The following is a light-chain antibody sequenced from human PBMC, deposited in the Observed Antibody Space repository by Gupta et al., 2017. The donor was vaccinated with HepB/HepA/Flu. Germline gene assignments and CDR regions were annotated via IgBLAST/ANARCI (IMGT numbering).Light chain of an antibody. J-gene: IGKJ1*01. CDR2: GTS. CDR1: QSVSNSY. V-gene: IGKV3-20*01. CDR3: HLYGASPRT. Sequence: SPDTLSLSPGERVTLSCRAGQSVSNSYLAWYQHKPGQAPRLLIYGTSIRATGIPDRFSGSGSGTDFTLSISRLEPEDFAVYFCHLYGASPRTFGQGTKVEIK.